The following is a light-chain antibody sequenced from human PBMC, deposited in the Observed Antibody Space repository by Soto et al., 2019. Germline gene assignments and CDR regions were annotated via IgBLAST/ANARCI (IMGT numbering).Light chain of an antibody. CDR3: SSYAGSNNWV. CDR1: SSDVGSYNY. Sequence: QSALTQPPSASGSPGQSVTISCSGTSSDVGSYNYVSWYQQHPGKAPKLMIYEVSKRPSAVPDRFSGSKSGNTASLTVSGLQAEDEADYYCSSYAGSNNWVFGGGTKLTVL. CDR2: EVS. J-gene: IGLJ3*02. V-gene: IGLV2-8*01.